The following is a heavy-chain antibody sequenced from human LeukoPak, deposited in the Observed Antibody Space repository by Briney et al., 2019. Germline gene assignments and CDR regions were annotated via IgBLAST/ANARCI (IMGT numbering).Heavy chain of an antibody. J-gene: IGHJ3*02. D-gene: IGHD4-17*01. CDR3: ARGFQNFGNLPYLDYGDYDGDAFDI. Sequence: VASVKVSCKASGGTLSSYAISWVRQAPGQGLEWMGGIIPIFGTANYAQKFQGRVTITADESTSTAYMELSSLRSEDTAVYYCARGFQNFGNLPYLDYGDYDGDAFDIWGQGTMVTVSS. CDR1: GGTLSSYA. V-gene: IGHV1-69*13. CDR2: IIPIFGTA.